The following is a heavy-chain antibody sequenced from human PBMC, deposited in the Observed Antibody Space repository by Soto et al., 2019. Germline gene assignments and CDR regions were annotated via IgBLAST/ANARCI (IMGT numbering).Heavy chain of an antibody. J-gene: IGHJ3*02. D-gene: IGHD3-3*01. CDR3: ARGNDFWSGYPFSPDDAFDI. Sequence: ASVKVSCTVSGYTLTELSMHWVRQAPGKGLEWMGGFDPEDGETIYAQKFQGRVTMTEDTSTDTAYVELSSLRSEDTAVYYCARGNDFWSGYPFSPDDAFDIWGQGTMVTVSS. CDR1: GYTLTELS. V-gene: IGHV1-24*01. CDR2: FDPEDGET.